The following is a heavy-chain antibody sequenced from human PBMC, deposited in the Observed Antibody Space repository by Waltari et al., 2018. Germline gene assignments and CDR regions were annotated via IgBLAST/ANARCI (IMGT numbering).Heavy chain of an antibody. J-gene: IGHJ4*02. CDR1: GGSISSHY. Sequence: QVQLQESGPGLVKPSETLSLTCTVSGGSISSHYWNWIRQPPGKGLEWIGYIYYSGSTNYNPYLKSRVTILIDTAKNQFSLKLSSVTPADTAVYYCARTTSGVGPSDYWGQGTLVTVSS. CDR3: ARTTSGVGPSDY. V-gene: IGHV4-59*11. CDR2: IYYSGST. D-gene: IGHD1-26*01.